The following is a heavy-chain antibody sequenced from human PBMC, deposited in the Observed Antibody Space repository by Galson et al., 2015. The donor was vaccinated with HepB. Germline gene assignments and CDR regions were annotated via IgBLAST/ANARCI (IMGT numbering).Heavy chain of an antibody. CDR3: AKDSGTGTADY. CDR1: GFTFSSYG. J-gene: IGHJ4*02. V-gene: IGHV3-30*18. CDR2: ISYAGSNK. D-gene: IGHD1-1*01. Sequence: SLRLSCAASGFTFSSYGMHWVRQAPGRGLEWVAVISYAGSNKYYADSVKGRFTISRDNSKNTLYLQMNSLRAEDTAVYYCAKDSGTGTADYWAREPWSPSPQ.